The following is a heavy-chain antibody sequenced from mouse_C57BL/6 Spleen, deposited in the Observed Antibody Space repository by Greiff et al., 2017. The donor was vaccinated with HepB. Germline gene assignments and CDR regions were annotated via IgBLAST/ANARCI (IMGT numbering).Heavy chain of an antibody. V-gene: IGHV5-17*01. Sequence: EVKLVESGGDLVKPGGSLKLSCAASGFTFSDYGMHWVRQAPEKGLEWVAYISSGSSTIYYADTVKGRFTISRDNAKNTLFLQMTSLRSEDTAMYYCARDGYYGNFDVWGTGTTVTVSS. CDR2: ISSGSSTI. D-gene: IGHD2-3*01. CDR3: ARDGYYGNFDV. CDR1: GFTFSDYG. J-gene: IGHJ1*03.